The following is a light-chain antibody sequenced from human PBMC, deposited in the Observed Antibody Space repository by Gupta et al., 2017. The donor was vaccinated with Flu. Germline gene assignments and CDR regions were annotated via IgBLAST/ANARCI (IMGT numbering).Light chain of an antibody. CDR3: QQYDTSPFT. CDR1: QSDGSNY. Sequence: ERATLSCRASQSDGSNYLTWYQQKPGQSPRLLIYDESKRATGIPDRFSASGSGTDFTLTISRLETEDFAVYYCQQYDTSPFTFGQGTKLEIK. J-gene: IGKJ2*01. V-gene: IGKV3-20*01. CDR2: DES.